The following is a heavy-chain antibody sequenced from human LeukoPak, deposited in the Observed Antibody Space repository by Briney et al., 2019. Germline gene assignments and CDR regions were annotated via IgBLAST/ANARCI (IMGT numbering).Heavy chain of an antibody. D-gene: IGHD3-16*01. V-gene: IGHV1-2*02. CDR1: GYTFTSYA. J-gene: IGHJ4*02. Sequence: ASVKVSCKASGYTFTSYAMHWVRQAPGQGLEWMGWINPNSGGTNYAQKFQGRVTMTRDTSISTAYMELSRLRSDDTAVYYCARDYEVGSFDYWGQGTLVTVSS. CDR3: ARDYEVGSFDY. CDR2: INPNSGGT.